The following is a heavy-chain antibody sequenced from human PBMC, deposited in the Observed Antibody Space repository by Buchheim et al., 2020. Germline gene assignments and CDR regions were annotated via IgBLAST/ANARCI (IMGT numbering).Heavy chain of an antibody. Sequence: QVQLQESGPGLVKPSQTLSLTCTVSGGSISSGDYYWSWIRQPPGKCLEWIGYIYYSGSTYYNPSFKSRVTISVDTSKNQFSLKLSSVTAADTAVYYCASSPWGITMIPFTYFDYWGQGTL. D-gene: IGHD3-22*01. J-gene: IGHJ4*02. V-gene: IGHV4-30-4*01. CDR1: GGSISSGDYY. CDR3: ASSPWGITMIPFTYFDY. CDR2: IYYSGST.